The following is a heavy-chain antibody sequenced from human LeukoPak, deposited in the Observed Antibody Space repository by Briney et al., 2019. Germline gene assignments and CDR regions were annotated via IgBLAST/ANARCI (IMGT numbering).Heavy chain of an antibody. D-gene: IGHD1-26*01. J-gene: IGHJ5*02. Sequence: PSETLSLTCTVSGGSISSGGYYWSWIRQHPGKGLEWIGYIYYSGSTYHNPSLKSRVTISVDTSKNQFSLKLSSVTAADTAVYYCARDSGMASYNWFDPWGQGTLVTVSS. CDR3: ARDSGMASYNWFDP. V-gene: IGHV4-31*03. CDR1: GGSISSGGYY. CDR2: IYYSGST.